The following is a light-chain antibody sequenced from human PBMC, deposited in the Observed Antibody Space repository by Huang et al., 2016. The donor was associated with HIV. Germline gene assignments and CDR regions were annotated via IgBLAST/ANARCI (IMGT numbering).Light chain of an antibody. J-gene: IGKJ4*01. CDR1: QSLRDTY. CDR3: LQYDRSPLT. V-gene: IGKV3-20*01. Sequence: EIVLTQSPGTLSLSPGETATFSCRASQSLRDTYIAWYQQRPGQAPRLLIYGASSRATGIPDRFSGSGSGTDFTLTINRLEPQDFAVYFCLQYDRSPLTFGGGTYV. CDR2: GAS.